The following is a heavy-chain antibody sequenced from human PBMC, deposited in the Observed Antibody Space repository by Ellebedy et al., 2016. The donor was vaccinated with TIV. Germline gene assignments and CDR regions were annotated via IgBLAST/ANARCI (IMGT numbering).Heavy chain of an antibody. Sequence: SETLSLXXTVSGASIRNYYWNWIRQPPGKGPEWIGSIYYSGSTYYNPSLKSRVTISIDTSKRYFSLNLRSVTDADTAVYFCATYQGAAMVDAYDIWGQGTVVTVSS. CDR1: GASIRNYY. V-gene: IGHV4-59*01. CDR3: ATYQGAAMVDAYDI. CDR2: IYYSGST. D-gene: IGHD5-18*01. J-gene: IGHJ3*02.